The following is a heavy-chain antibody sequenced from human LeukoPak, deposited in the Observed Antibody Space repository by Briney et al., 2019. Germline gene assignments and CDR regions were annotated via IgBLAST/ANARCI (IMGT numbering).Heavy chain of an antibody. J-gene: IGHJ6*03. V-gene: IGHV3-15*01. Sequence: GGSLRLSCAASGFTFSRYTMNWVRQAPGKGLEWIGRIKSKTDGGTTGYAAPVKGRFTISRDDSKNTLYLQMNSLKTEDTAVYYCTTDSGYQNYYYYMDVWGKGTTVTVSS. CDR3: TTDSGYQNYYYYMDV. D-gene: IGHD5-12*01. CDR2: IKSKTDGGTT. CDR1: GFTFSRYT.